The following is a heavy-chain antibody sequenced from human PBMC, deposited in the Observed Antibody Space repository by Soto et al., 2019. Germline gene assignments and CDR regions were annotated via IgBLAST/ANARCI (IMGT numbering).Heavy chain of an antibody. CDR1: GGSISSYN. D-gene: IGHD3-10*01. CDR2: IYYSGST. CDR3: ARYYRHAFDI. J-gene: IGHJ3*02. Sequence: SETLSLTCTVSGGSISSYNWSWIRQPPGKGLEWIGYIYYSGSTNYNPSLKSRVTISVDTSKNQFSLKLSSVTAADTAVYYCARYYRHAFDIWGQGTMVTVSS. V-gene: IGHV4-59*01.